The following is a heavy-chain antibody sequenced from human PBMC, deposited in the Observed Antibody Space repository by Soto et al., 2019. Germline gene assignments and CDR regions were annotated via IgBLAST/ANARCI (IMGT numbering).Heavy chain of an antibody. CDR2: IIPILGTA. Sequence: ASVKVSCKASGGTFSSYAISWVRQAPGQGFEWMGGIIPILGTANYAQKFQGRVTITADESTSTAYMELSSLRSEDTAVYYCAMVRGVIITSTRGFFDYWGQGTLVTVSS. CDR3: AMVRGVIITSTRGFFDY. D-gene: IGHD3-10*01. J-gene: IGHJ4*02. V-gene: IGHV1-69*13. CDR1: GGTFSSYA.